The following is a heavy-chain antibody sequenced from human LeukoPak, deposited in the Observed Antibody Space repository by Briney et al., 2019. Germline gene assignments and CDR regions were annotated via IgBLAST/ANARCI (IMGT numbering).Heavy chain of an antibody. CDR2: INPNSGGT. D-gene: IGHD2-15*01. Sequence: ASVKVSCKASGYTFTSYGISWVRQAPGQGLEWMGWINPNSGGTNYAQKFQGRVTMTRDTSISTAYMELSRLRSDDTAVYYCARVCAVAGCYFRWFDPWGQGTLVTVS. CDR3: ARVCAVAGCYFRWFDP. J-gene: IGHJ5*02. V-gene: IGHV1-2*02. CDR1: GYTFTSYG.